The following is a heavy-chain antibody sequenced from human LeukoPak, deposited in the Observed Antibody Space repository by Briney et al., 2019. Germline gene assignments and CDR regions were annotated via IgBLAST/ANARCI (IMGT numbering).Heavy chain of an antibody. CDR3: ARSRDGYNFDD. D-gene: IGHD5-24*01. CDR2: FYIGGST. V-gene: IGHV3-53*01. CDR1: GFTFGDYA. Sequence: GGSLRLSCTSSGFTFGDYAMSWFRQAPGKGLEWVSIFYIGGSTYYADSVKGRFTISRDNSKNTLYLQMKSLRAEDTAVYFCARSRDGYNFDDWGQGTLVTVSS. J-gene: IGHJ5*02.